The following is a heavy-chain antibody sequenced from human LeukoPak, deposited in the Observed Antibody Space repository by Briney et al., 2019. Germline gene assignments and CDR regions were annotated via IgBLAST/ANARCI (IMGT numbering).Heavy chain of an antibody. Sequence: ASVKVSCKTSGFTFRDYAIGWVRHVPGQGLEWMGRISGYNDNTNFAQRLQDRISMATDTSTDTAYMTLRSLRSDDTAVYFCARVHRPYNIGLMDYWGQGTQITVSS. CDR3: ARVHRPYNIGLMDY. CDR2: ISGYNDNT. CDR1: GFTFRDYA. J-gene: IGHJ4*02. D-gene: IGHD6-25*01. V-gene: IGHV1-18*01.